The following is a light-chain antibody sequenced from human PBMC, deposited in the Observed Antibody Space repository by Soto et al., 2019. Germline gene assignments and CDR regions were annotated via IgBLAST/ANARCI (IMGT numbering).Light chain of an antibody. CDR2: AAS. CDR3: QQYYSYLIT. CDR1: QGISSY. Sequence: AIRMTECPSSLSASREDKVTSTSLASQGISSYLAWYQQKPGKAPKLLIYAASTLQSGVPSRFSGSGSGTDFTLTISCLQSEDFATYYCQQYYSYLITFGQGTRLEIK. V-gene: IGKV1-8*01. J-gene: IGKJ5*01.